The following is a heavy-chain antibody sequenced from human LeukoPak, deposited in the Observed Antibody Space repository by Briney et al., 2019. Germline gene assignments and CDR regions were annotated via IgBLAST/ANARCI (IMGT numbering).Heavy chain of an antibody. CDR1: GFTSSSYG. CDR2: IRYDGSNK. V-gene: IGHV3-30*02. CDR3: AKDLKRVRGELQFDY. D-gene: IGHD3-10*01. J-gene: IGHJ4*02. Sequence: GGSLRLSCAASGFTSSSYGMHWVRQAPGKGLEWVAFIRYDGSNKYYADSVKGRFTISRDNSKNTLYLQMNSLRAEDTAVYYCAKDLKRVRGELQFDYWGQGTLVTVSS.